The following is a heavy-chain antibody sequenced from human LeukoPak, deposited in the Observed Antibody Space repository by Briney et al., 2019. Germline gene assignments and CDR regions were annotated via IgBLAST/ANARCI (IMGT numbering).Heavy chain of an antibody. CDR2: ISSSSSHI. CDR1: GFTFSSYS. CDR3: ARVSGVPGY. Sequence: PGGSLRLSCAASGFTFSSYSMNWVRQAPGKGLEWVSSISSSSSHIYYADSVKGRFTISRDNAKNSLYLQMNSLRAEDTAVYYCARVSGVPGYWGQGTLVTVSS. J-gene: IGHJ4*02. V-gene: IGHV3-21*01. D-gene: IGHD6-25*01.